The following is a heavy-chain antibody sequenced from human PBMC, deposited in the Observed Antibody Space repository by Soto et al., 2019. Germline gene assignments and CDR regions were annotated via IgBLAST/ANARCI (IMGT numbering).Heavy chain of an antibody. CDR2: IYYSGST. CDR1: GGSISSYY. CDR3: ARAWGYYFDY. J-gene: IGHJ4*02. D-gene: IGHD3-16*01. Sequence: SETLSLTCTVSGGSISSYYWSWIRQPPGKGLEWIGYIYYSGSTNYNPSLKSRVTISVDTSKNQFSLKLSSVTAADTAVYYCARAWGYYFDYWGQGTLVTVPQ. V-gene: IGHV4-59*01.